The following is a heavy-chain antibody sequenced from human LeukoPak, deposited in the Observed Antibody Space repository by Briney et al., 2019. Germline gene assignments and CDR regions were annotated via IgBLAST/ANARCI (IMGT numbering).Heavy chain of an antibody. CDR3: ARDGWAVDY. V-gene: IGHV3-7*05. Sequence: PGGSLRLSCEASGFTFSRYWMSWVRQAPGKGLEWVANIKQDGSDKNYVDSVKGRFIISRDNAKNSLFLQMNSLRAEDTAVYYCARDGWAVDYWGQGTLVTVSS. J-gene: IGHJ4*02. D-gene: IGHD1-26*01. CDR2: IKQDGSDK. CDR1: GFTFSRYW.